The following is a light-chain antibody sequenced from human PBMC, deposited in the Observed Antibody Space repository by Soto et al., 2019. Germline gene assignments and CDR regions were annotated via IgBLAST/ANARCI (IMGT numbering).Light chain of an antibody. Sequence: IVMTQSPDSLAVSLGERATINCKSSQSVLYSSNNKNYLAWYQQKPGQPPKLLIYWASTRESGVPDRFSGSGSGTDFTLTISSLQAEDVAVYYCKQYYSTPRTFGQGTKVDIK. CDR2: WAS. V-gene: IGKV4-1*01. J-gene: IGKJ1*01. CDR3: KQYYSTPRT. CDR1: QSVLYSSNNKNY.